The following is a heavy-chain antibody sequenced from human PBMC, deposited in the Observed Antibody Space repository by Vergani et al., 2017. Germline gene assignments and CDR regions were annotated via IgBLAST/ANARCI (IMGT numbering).Heavy chain of an antibody. CDR2: IYPADSDT. CDR1: EYSFGNYW. CDR3: ARHTTYTDS. D-gene: IGHD1-1*01. J-gene: IGHJ4*02. V-gene: IGHV5-51*01. Sequence: EVELDPSGREMRKPGESVKISCKCSEYSFGNYWIGWVRQMPGKGLEWMGIIYPADSDTRYSPSFPGQVTISADKSISTAFLQWDSLKASDTALYYCARHTTYTDSLGQGTLVTVSS.